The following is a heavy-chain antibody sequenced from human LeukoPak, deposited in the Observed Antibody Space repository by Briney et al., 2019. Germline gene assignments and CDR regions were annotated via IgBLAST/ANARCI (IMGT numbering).Heavy chain of an antibody. CDR1: DGSISSYY. CDR2: IYYSGST. Sequence: SETLSLTCTVSDGSISSYYWSWIRQPPGKGLEWIGYIYYSGSTNYNPSLKSRVTISVDTSKNQFSLKLSSVTAADTAVYYCARGSVVTFFDYWGQGTLVTVSS. J-gene: IGHJ4*02. CDR3: ARGSVVTFFDY. D-gene: IGHD2-21*02. V-gene: IGHV4-59*01.